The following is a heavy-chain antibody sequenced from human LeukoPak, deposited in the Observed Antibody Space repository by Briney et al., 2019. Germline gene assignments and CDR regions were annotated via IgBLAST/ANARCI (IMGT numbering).Heavy chain of an antibody. D-gene: IGHD5-18*01. CDR1: GFTFSSYS. J-gene: IGHJ4*02. Sequence: GGSLRLSCAASGFTFSSYSMNWVRQAPGKGLEWVSSISSSSSYIYYADSVKGRFTISRDNAKNSLYLQMNSLRAEDTAVYYCAREGGYSYGPTSPYFDYWGQGTLVTVSS. V-gene: IGHV3-21*01. CDR2: ISSSSSYI. CDR3: AREGGYSYGPTSPYFDY.